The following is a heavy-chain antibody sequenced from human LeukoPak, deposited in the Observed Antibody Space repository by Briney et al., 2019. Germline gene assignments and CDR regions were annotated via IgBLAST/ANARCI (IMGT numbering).Heavy chain of an antibody. CDR3: ARRSMVQHLDV. CDR1: GYTFTNHS. Sequence: ASVKVSCKASGYTFTNHSINWMRQAPGQGLEYMGWINTYTGNPTYAQAFTGRIVFSLDTSVSTAYLQIRSLKAEDTAVYFCARRSMVQHLDVWGKGTTVIVSS. D-gene: IGHD3-10*01. V-gene: IGHV7-4-1*02. CDR2: INTYTGNP. J-gene: IGHJ6*04.